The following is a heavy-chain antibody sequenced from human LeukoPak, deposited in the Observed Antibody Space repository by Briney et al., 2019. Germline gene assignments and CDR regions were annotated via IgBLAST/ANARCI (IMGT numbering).Heavy chain of an antibody. Sequence: TGGSLRLSCAASGFTFSSYGMHWVRQAPGKGLEWVAVISYGGSNKYYADSVKGRFTVSRDNSKNTLYLQMNSLRAEDTAVYYCARDWYHAIDYWGQGTLVTVSS. CDR1: GFTFSSYG. CDR2: ISYGGSNK. CDR3: ARDWYHAIDY. V-gene: IGHV3-30*03. D-gene: IGHD2-2*01. J-gene: IGHJ4*02.